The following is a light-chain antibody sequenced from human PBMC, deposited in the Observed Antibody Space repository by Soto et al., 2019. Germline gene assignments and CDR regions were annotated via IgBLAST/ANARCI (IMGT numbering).Light chain of an antibody. CDR2: GNG. V-gene: IGLV1-40*01. J-gene: IGLJ1*01. CDR3: QSYDSSLSGSEV. Sequence: QSVLTQPPSXXXXPGQRVTISCTGSSSNIGAGHDVHWYQQLPGTAPKLLIYGNGNRPSGVPERFSGSKSGTSASLAITGLQAEDEADYYCQSYDSSLSGSEVFGTGTKLTVL. CDR1: SSNIGAGHD.